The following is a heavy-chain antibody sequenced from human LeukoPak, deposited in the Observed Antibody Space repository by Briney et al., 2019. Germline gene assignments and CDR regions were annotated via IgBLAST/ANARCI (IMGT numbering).Heavy chain of an antibody. V-gene: IGHV3-23*01. Sequence: GGSLRLSCAASGFTFSSYATSWVRQAPGKGLEWVSAISGSGGSTYYADSVKGRFTISRDNSKNTLYLQMDSLRTEDTAVYYCAKSSVAGTLAYFDYWGQGTLVTVSS. CDR3: AKSSVAGTLAYFDY. D-gene: IGHD6-19*01. CDR1: GFTFSSYA. CDR2: ISGSGGST. J-gene: IGHJ4*02.